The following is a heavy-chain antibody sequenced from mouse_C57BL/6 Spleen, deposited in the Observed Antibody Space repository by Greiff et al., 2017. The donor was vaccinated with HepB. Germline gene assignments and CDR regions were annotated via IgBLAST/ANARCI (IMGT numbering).Heavy chain of an antibody. J-gene: IGHJ1*03. D-gene: IGHD2-1*01. CDR1: GYAFTNYL. CDR2: INPGSGGT. V-gene: IGHV1-54*01. CDR3: ARNGNWYFDV. Sequence: VMLVESGAELVRPGTSVKVSCKASGYAFTNYLIEWVKQRPGQGLEWIGVINPGSGGTNYNEKFKGKATLTADKSSSTAYMQLGSLTSEDSAVYFCARNGNWYFDVWGTGTTVTVSS.